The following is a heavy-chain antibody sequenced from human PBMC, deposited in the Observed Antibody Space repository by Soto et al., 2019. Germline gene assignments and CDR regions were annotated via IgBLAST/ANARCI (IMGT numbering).Heavy chain of an antibody. CDR3: ARYGLTATYDI. D-gene: IGHD7-27*01. V-gene: IGHV3-7*01. J-gene: IGHJ3*02. CDR1: GFTFSSYA. Sequence: GGSLRLSCAASGFTFSSYAMDWVRQAPGKGLEWVANIKSDGSEKYHVDSVKGRFTISRDNAKNSLSLQRNSLRAEDTAVYYCARYGLTATYDIWGQGTMVTVSS. CDR2: IKSDGSEK.